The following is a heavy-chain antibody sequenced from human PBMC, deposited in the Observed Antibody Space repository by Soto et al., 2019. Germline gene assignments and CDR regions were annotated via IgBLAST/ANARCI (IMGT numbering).Heavy chain of an antibody. CDR1: VFTFSSYA. CDR3: AKGYSYGFDY. Sequence: RLSWAASVFTFSSYAMSCVRQAPGKGLGWVSAISGSGGSTYYADSVKGRFTISRDNSKNTLYLQMNSLRAEDTAVYYCAKGYSYGFDYWGQGTLVTVSS. D-gene: IGHD5-18*01. CDR2: ISGSGGST. J-gene: IGHJ4*02. V-gene: IGHV3-23*01.